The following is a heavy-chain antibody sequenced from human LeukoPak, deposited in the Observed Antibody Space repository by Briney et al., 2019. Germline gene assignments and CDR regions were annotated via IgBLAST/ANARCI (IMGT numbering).Heavy chain of an antibody. CDR1: GGTFSSYA. Sequence: SVKVSCKASGGTFSSYAISWVRQAPGQGLEWMGGIIPIFGTANYAQKFQGRVTITADESTGTAYMELSSLRSEDTAVYYCARSSGGSYGEIDYWGQGTLVTVSS. CDR3: ARSSGGSYGEIDY. CDR2: IIPIFGTA. D-gene: IGHD2-15*01. J-gene: IGHJ4*02. V-gene: IGHV1-69*13.